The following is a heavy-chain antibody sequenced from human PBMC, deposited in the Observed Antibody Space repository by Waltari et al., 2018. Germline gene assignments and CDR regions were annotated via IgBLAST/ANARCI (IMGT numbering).Heavy chain of an antibody. J-gene: IGHJ4*02. Sequence: QVQLQQSGPGLVKPSQTLSLTCAIYGVSVSTQIASWNWIRQSPSRGLEWLGRTYYRSRWYNDYAVSVKSRITISPDTSKNQFSLQLHSVTPDDTAVYYCARGYVDYILWWDHWGQGTLVTVSS. V-gene: IGHV6-1*01. D-gene: IGHD4-17*01. CDR1: GVSVSTQIAS. CDR3: ARGYVDYILWWDH. CDR2: TYYRSRWYN.